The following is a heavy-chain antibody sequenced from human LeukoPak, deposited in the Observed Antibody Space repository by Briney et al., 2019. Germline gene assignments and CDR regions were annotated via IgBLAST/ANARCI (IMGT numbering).Heavy chain of an antibody. Sequence: SETLSLTCTVSGYSISSGYYWGWIRQPPGKGLEWIGSIYHSGSTYYNPSLKSRVTISVDTSKNQFSLKLSSVTAADTAVYYCARDSLYCSGGSCYQNWFDPWGQGTLVTVSS. CDR1: GYSISSGYY. V-gene: IGHV4-38-2*02. J-gene: IGHJ5*02. CDR3: ARDSLYCSGGSCYQNWFDP. D-gene: IGHD2-15*01. CDR2: IYHSGST.